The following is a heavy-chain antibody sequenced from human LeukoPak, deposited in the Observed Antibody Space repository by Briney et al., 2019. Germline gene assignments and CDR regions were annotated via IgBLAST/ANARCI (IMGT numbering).Heavy chain of an antibody. J-gene: IGHJ4*02. CDR2: INPNSGGT. Sequence: ASVKVSCKASEYTFTGYYMHWVRQAPGQGLEWMGWINPNSGGTNYAQKLQGRVTMTTDTSTSTAYMELRSLRSDDTAVYYCARDYMDTAMVRDYWGQGTLVTVSS. D-gene: IGHD5-18*01. CDR1: EYTFTGYY. CDR3: ARDYMDTAMVRDY. V-gene: IGHV1-2*02.